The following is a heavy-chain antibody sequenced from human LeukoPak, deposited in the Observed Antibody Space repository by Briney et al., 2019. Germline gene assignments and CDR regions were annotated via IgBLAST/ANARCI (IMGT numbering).Heavy chain of an antibody. J-gene: IGHJ4*02. V-gene: IGHV3-64*02. CDR3: ARGRACSSASCYLDY. Sequence: GGSLRLSCAASGFTFSSYTMHWVRQAPGKGLEYVSAISSNGGSTYYADSVKGRFTISRDNSKNTLYLQMGSLRAEDMAVYYRARGRACSSASCYLDYWGQGTLVTVSS. D-gene: IGHD2-2*01. CDR1: GFTFSSYT. CDR2: ISSNGGST.